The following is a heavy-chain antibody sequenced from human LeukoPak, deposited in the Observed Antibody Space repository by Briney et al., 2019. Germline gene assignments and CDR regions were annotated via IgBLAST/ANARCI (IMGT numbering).Heavy chain of an antibody. CDR2: IIPILGIA. CDR1: GGTFSSYA. D-gene: IGHD1-1*01. J-gene: IGHJ6*02. V-gene: IGHV1-69*04. Sequence: SVKVSCKASGGTFSSYAISWVRQAPGQGLEWMGRIIPILGIANHAQKFQGRVTITADKSTSTAYMELSSLRSEDTAVYYCARDKVWKSYYGMDVWGQGTTVTVSS. CDR3: ARDKVWKSYYGMDV.